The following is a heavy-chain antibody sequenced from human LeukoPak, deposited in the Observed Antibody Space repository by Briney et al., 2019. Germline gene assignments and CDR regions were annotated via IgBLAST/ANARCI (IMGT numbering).Heavy chain of an antibody. V-gene: IGHV4-59*01. CDR3: AREGYYYDSSGYQKRADAFDI. D-gene: IGHD3-22*01. CDR1: GGSISSYY. Sequence: SETLSLTCTVSGGSISSYYWSWIRQPPGKGLEWIGYIYYSGSTNYNPSLKSRVTISVDTSKNQFSLKLSSVTAADTAVYYCAREGYYYDSSGYQKRADAFDIWGQGTMVTVSS. CDR2: IYYSGST. J-gene: IGHJ3*02.